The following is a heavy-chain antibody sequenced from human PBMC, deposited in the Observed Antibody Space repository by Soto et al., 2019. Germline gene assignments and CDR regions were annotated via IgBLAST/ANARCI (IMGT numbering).Heavy chain of an antibody. CDR3: ARSAYDSSGYYYHLFDY. CDR1: GGTFSSYA. D-gene: IGHD3-22*01. CDR2: IIPIFGTA. J-gene: IGHJ4*02. Sequence: SVKVSCNASGGTFSSYAISWVRQAPGQELEWMGGIIPIFGTANYAQKFQGRVTITADESTSTAYMELSSLRSEDTAVYYCARSAYDSSGYYYHLFDYWGQGTLVTVSS. V-gene: IGHV1-69*13.